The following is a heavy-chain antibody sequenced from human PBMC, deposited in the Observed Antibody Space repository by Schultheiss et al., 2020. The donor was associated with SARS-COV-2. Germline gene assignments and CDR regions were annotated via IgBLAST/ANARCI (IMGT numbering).Heavy chain of an antibody. Sequence: GGSLRLSCAASGFTFSNYAMHWVRQAPGKGLEWVAVISYDGNNKYYADSVKGRFTISRDNSKNTLYLQMNSLRAEDTAVYYCAREGGIFGVVSENPDYWGQGTLVTVSS. V-gene: IGHV3-30-3*01. J-gene: IGHJ4*02. CDR1: GFTFSNYA. CDR2: ISYDGNNK. CDR3: AREGGIFGVVSENPDY. D-gene: IGHD3-3*01.